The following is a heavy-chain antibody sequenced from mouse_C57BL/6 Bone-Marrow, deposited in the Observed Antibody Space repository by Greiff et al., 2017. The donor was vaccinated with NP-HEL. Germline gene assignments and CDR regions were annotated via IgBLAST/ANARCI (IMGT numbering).Heavy chain of an antibody. CDR2: IYPSDSET. Sequence: VQLQQPGAELVRPGSSVKLSCKASGYTFTSYWMDWVKQRPGQGLEWIGNIYPSDSETHYNQKFKDKATLTVDKSSSTAYMQLSSLTSEDSAVYYCARGLLRPLYYYARDYWGQGTSVTVSS. J-gene: IGHJ4*01. V-gene: IGHV1-61*01. CDR1: GYTFTSYW. CDR3: ARGLLRPLYYYARDY. D-gene: IGHD1-2*01.